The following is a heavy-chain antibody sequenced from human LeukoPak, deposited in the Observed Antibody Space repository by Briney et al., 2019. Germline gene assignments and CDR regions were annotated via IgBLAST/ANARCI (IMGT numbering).Heavy chain of an antibody. J-gene: IGHJ4*02. CDR3: ARDQYDYGSDPYYFDY. CDR1: GGTFSSYT. V-gene: IGHV1-69*04. CDR2: IIPILGIA. D-gene: IGHD3-10*01. Sequence: SVKVSCKASGGTFSSYTISWVRQAPGQGLEWMGRIIPILGIANYAQKFQGRVTITADESTGTAYMELSSLRSEDTAVYYCARDQYDYGSDPYYFDYWGQGTLVTVSS.